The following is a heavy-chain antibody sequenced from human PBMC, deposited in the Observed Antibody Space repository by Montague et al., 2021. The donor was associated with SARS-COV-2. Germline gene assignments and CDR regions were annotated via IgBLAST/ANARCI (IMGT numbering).Heavy chain of an antibody. CDR3: AKDLRPYDPSGYYYVGTYYYYFYGMDL. CDR2: MIYDGSIQ. V-gene: IGHV3-30*18. J-gene: IGHJ6*02. CDR1: GFPFSVYG. Sequence: SLRLSCAASGFPFSVYGMHWVRRALGKGLEWVAVMIYDGSIQYYTDSVKGRFTISRDNSKNTLFLQMNSLRPEDTAVYYCAKDLRPYDPSGYYYVGTYYYYFYGMDLWGQGTTVTVSS. D-gene: IGHD3-22*01.